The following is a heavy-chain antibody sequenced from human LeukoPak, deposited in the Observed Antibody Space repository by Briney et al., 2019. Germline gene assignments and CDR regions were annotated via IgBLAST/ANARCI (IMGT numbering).Heavy chain of an antibody. CDR2: IYYSVNT. Sequence: PSETLSLTCTVSGGSISSYYWSWIRQPPGKGLEWFGYIYYSVNTNYNPSLKSRVTISVDTSKNQFSLKLSSVTAADTAVYYCARIQQDRRGAFDIWGQGTMVTVSS. V-gene: IGHV4-59*12. D-gene: IGHD1-14*01. CDR1: GGSISSYY. J-gene: IGHJ3*02. CDR3: ARIQQDRRGAFDI.